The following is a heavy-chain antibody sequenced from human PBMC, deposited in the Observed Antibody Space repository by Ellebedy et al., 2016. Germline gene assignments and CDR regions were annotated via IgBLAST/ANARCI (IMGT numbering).Heavy chain of an antibody. Sequence: GGSLRLSXATSGFTFGDYALNWFRQAPGKGLEWVGFIRGQAYGGTPDYAASVMGRFTISRDDSNNIAYLQMNSLKTEDTAVYYCSRDQGTHYYGSQTYYYGMDVWGQGTTVTVSS. J-gene: IGHJ6*02. CDR2: IRGQAYGGTP. CDR3: SRDQGTHYYGSQTYYYGMDV. V-gene: IGHV3-49*03. D-gene: IGHD3-10*01. CDR1: GFTFGDYA.